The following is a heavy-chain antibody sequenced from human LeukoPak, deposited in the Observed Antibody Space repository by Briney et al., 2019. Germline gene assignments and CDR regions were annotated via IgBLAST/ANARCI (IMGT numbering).Heavy chain of an antibody. CDR3: ARDYSNYGWFDP. V-gene: IGHV4-34*01. Sequence: PSETLSLTSAVYGGSGSGYYWSWIPQPPGKGLEWLGEINRSGSTNYNPSLKSRITISLDTSRNQFSLNLSSVPAADTAVYYCARDYSNYGWFDPWGQGTLVTVSS. D-gene: IGHD4-11*01. J-gene: IGHJ5*02. CDR2: INRSGST. CDR1: GGSGSGYY.